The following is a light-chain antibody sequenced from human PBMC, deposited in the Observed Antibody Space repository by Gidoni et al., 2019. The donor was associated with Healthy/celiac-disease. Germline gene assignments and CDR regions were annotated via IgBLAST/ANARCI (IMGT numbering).Light chain of an antibody. CDR3: CSYAGSYPLWV. Sequence: QSALTQPRSVSGSPGQSVTISCTGTSSDVGGYNYVSWYQQHPGKAPKLMIYDVSKRPSGGPDRFSGSKSGNTASLTISGLQAEDEADYYCCSYAGSYPLWVFGGGTKLTVL. CDR2: DVS. CDR1: SSDVGGYNY. J-gene: IGLJ3*02. V-gene: IGLV2-11*01.